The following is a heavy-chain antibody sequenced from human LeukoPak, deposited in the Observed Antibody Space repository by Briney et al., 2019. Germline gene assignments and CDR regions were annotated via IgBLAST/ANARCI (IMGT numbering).Heavy chain of an antibody. CDR2: ISGSGGST. J-gene: IGHJ4*02. Sequence: PGGSLRLSCAASRFTFSSYAMSWVRQAPGKGLEWVSAISGSGGSTYYADSVKGRFTISRDNAKNSLYLQMNSLRAEDTAVYYCARDGCWNYEVPFDYWGQGTLVTVSS. CDR3: ARDGCWNYEVPFDY. D-gene: IGHD1-7*01. V-gene: IGHV3-23*01. CDR1: RFTFSSYA.